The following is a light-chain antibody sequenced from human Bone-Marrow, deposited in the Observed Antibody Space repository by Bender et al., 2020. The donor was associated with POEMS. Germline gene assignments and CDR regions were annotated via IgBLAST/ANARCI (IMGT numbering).Light chain of an antibody. Sequence: QSALTQPASVSGSPGQSITISCTGTSSDIGSFDLVSWYRQDPGKAPQFITYEDIRRPSGLSNRFSASKSGNTASLTISGLQAEDEGDYYCQSYDNSLGGWVFGGGTKLTVL. CDR3: QSYDNSLGGWV. CDR1: SSDIGSFDL. CDR2: EDI. V-gene: IGLV2-23*01. J-gene: IGLJ3*02.